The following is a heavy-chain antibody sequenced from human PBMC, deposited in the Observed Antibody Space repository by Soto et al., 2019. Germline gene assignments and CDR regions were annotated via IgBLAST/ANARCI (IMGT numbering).Heavy chain of an antibody. CDR3: ARLIGNSWLDS. Sequence: PSETLSLTCSVSDGSMSSRSYYWGWMRQPPGKGLEWIASISYIGSTYHNPSLKSRVTISIDTSNNQLSLQLNSVTPDDTAVYYCARLIGNSWLDSWGQGALVTVS. V-gene: IGHV4-39*01. CDR2: ISYIGST. J-gene: IGHJ5*01. CDR1: DGSMSSRSYY.